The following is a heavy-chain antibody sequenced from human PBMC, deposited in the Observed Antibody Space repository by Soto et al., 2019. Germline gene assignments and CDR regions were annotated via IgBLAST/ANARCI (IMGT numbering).Heavy chain of an antibody. Sequence: GGALRLSCAASGFNVSSDYMTWVRQAPGKGLEWVSILYSGGSTYYADSVTGRLTISRDNAKNILYLQMNSLRAEDTAVYFCTRDPLRKYENYWGQGTLVTVSS. D-gene: IGHD3-16*01. CDR2: LYSGGST. CDR1: GFNVSSDY. J-gene: IGHJ4*02. V-gene: IGHV3-66*01. CDR3: TRDPLRKYENY.